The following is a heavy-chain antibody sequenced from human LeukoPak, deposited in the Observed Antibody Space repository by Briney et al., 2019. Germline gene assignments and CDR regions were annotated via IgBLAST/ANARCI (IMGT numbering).Heavy chain of an antibody. V-gene: IGHV4-59*08. Sequence: SETLSLTCTVSGGSISGYYWSWIRQPPGKGLECIGYIYYSGSTNYNPSLKSRVTISVDTSRNQFSLKLTSVTAADTAVYYCARLLVVVIPSSYWYFDLWGRGTLVTVSS. D-gene: IGHD3-22*01. CDR2: IYYSGST. CDR3: ARLLVVVIPSSYWYFDL. J-gene: IGHJ2*01. CDR1: GGSISGYY.